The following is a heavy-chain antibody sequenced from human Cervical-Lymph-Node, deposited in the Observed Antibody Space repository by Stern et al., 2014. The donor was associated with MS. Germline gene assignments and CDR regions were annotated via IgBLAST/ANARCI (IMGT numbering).Heavy chain of an antibody. V-gene: IGHV3-21*01. CDR1: GFVFSSDS. D-gene: IGHD6-13*01. Sequence: EDQLVESGGGLVKTGGSLTLSCAASGFVFSSDSMNWVRQAPGKGLEWVSSISSRSTYIHYADSVKGRFTISRDNAKNSVYLQMNRLRVEDTAVYYCVKTASTAGLYYFDSWGQGTLLTVSS. J-gene: IGHJ4*01. CDR3: VKTASTAGLYYFDS. CDR2: ISSRSTYI.